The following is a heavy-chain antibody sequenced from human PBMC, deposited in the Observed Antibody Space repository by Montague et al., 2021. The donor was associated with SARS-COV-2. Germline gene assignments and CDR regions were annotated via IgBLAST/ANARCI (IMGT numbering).Heavy chain of an antibody. CDR2: IYYSGST. Sequence: TLSLTCTVSGGSISSGGYYWSWIRQHPGKGLEWIGYIYYSGSTYYNPSLKSRVTISVDTSKNQFSLKLSSATAADTAVYYCARVVTIFGVGDTFDYWGQGTLVTVSS. CDR1: GGSISSGGYY. V-gene: IGHV4-31*03. J-gene: IGHJ4*02. D-gene: IGHD3-3*01. CDR3: ARVVTIFGVGDTFDY.